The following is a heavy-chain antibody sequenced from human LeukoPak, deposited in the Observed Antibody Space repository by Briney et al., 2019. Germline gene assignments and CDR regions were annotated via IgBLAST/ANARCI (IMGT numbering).Heavy chain of an antibody. Sequence: PSETLSLTCTVSGGSISSYYWSWIRQPPGKGLEWIGYIYYSGSTNYSPSLKSRVTISLGTSKNQFSLKLSSVTAADTAVYYCARVSGYSSGWSFGYWGQGTLVTVSS. CDR1: GGSISSYY. D-gene: IGHD6-19*01. V-gene: IGHV4-59*01. J-gene: IGHJ4*02. CDR2: IYYSGST. CDR3: ARVSGYSSGWSFGY.